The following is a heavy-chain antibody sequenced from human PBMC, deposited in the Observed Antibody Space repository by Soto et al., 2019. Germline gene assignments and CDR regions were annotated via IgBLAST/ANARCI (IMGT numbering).Heavy chain of an antibody. CDR2: ISGSGGST. D-gene: IGHD3-3*01. J-gene: IGHJ4*02. CDR3: AKDPSDRYDFWSGYYSNYFDY. V-gene: IGHV3-23*01. Sequence: GGSLRLSCAASGFTFSSYAMSWVRQAPGKGLEWVSAISGSGGSTYYADSVKGRFTISRDNSKNTLYLQMNSLRAEDTAVYYCAKDPSDRYDFWSGYYSNYFDYWGQGTLVTVSS. CDR1: GFTFSSYA.